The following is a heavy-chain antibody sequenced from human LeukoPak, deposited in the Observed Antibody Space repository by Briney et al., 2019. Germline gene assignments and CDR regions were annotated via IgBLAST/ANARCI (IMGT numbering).Heavy chain of an antibody. CDR2: ISYDGSNK. CDR3: AKDMYYYDSSDDAFDI. Sequence: PGRSLRLSCAASGFTFSSYGMHWVRQAPGKGLEWVAVISYDGSNKYYADSVKGRFTISRDNSKNTLYLQMNSLRAEDTAVYYCAKDMYYYDSSDDAFDIWGQGTMVTVSS. J-gene: IGHJ3*02. D-gene: IGHD3-22*01. CDR1: GFTFSSYG. V-gene: IGHV3-30*18.